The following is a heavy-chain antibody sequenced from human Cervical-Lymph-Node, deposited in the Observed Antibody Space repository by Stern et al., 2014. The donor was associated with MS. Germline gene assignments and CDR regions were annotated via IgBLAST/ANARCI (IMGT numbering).Heavy chain of an antibody. CDR1: GFSLTTTGVG. Sequence: QVTLSESGPTLVKPTQTLTLTSTFSGFSLTTTGVGVGWIRQPPGKALEWITLIYWNDERRFSPSLRSRVTITKDTSKKEVVLQMTNVDPLDTATYYCARARSISPYYFDSWGQGALVTVSS. V-gene: IGHV2-5*01. CDR3: ARARSISPYYFDS. CDR2: IYWNDER. J-gene: IGHJ4*02. D-gene: IGHD1-14*01.